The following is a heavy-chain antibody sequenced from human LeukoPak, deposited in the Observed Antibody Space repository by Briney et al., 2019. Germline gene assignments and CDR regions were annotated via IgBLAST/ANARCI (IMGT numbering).Heavy chain of an antibody. CDR3: AKDPARRATSHYFDY. D-gene: IGHD1-26*01. CDR2: ISYDGSNK. J-gene: IGHJ4*02. Sequence: PGGSLRLSCAASGFTFSSYGMHWVRQAPGKGLEWVAVISYDGSNKYYADSVKGRFTISRDNSKNTLYLQMNSLRAEDTAVYYCAKDPARRATSHYFDYWGQGTLVTVSS. CDR1: GFTFSSYG. V-gene: IGHV3-30*18.